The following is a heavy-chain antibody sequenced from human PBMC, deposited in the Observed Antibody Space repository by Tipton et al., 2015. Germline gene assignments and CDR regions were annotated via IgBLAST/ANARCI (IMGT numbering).Heavy chain of an antibody. J-gene: IGHJ6*02. CDR1: GGAITSDGFY. Sequence: TLSLTCTVSGGAITSDGFYWSWIRQHPGKGLEWIGYIFYTGSAYYNPSLKSRATLSVDTSKNQFSLKLSSVTAADTAVYYCARDALVYYDSESRDYYYGMDVWGQGTTVTVSS. V-gene: IGHV4-31*03. D-gene: IGHD3-22*01. CDR3: ARDALVYYDSESRDYYYGMDV. CDR2: IFYTGSA.